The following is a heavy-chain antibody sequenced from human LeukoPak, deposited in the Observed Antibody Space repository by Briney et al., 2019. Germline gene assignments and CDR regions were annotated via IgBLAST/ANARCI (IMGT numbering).Heavy chain of an antibody. Sequence: ASVKVSCKASGYTFTGYYMHWVRQAPGQGLEWMGWISAYNGNTNYAQKLQGRVTMTTDTSTSTAYMELRSLRSDDTAVYYCARVSWHGANWFDPWGQGTLVTVSS. D-gene: IGHD4-17*01. J-gene: IGHJ5*02. CDR3: ARVSWHGANWFDP. CDR2: ISAYNGNT. V-gene: IGHV1-18*04. CDR1: GYTFTGYY.